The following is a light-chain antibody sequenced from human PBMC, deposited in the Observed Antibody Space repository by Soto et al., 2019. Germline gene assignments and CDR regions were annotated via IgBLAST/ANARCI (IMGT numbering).Light chain of an antibody. CDR3: QKYNSATPYT. J-gene: IGKJ2*01. CDR2: ASS. Sequence: DIQMTQSPSSLSASVGDRVTITCRSSQGISNYLAWYQQKPGKVPKLLIYASSTLQSGVPSRFSGSGSGTDFAVSISSRQPEDVATYYWQKYNSATPYTFGQGTKMEIK. V-gene: IGKV1-27*01. CDR1: QGISNY.